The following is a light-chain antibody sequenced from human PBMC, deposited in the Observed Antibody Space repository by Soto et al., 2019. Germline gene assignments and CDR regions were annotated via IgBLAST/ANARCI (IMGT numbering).Light chain of an antibody. CDR2: DAS. J-gene: IGKJ4*01. V-gene: IGKV3-11*01. CDR1: QSVNSF. CDR3: QQRAVWPPLT. Sequence: EIVLTQSPATLSLSPGERATLSCRASQSVNSFLAWYQQKPGQAPRLLIYDASNRATGVPARFSGGGSGTDFTLTISSLEPEDSARYYCQQRAVWPPLTFGGGSKVEI.